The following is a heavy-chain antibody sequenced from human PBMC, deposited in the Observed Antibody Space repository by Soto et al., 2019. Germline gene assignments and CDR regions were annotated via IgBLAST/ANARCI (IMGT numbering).Heavy chain of an antibody. CDR3: AGDSQHADDYYGMDV. D-gene: IGHD6-13*01. CDR1: GYTFTGYY. Sequence: QVQLVQSGAEVKKPGASVKVSCKASGYTFTGYYMHWVRQAPGQGLEWMGWINPNRGGTNYAQKFQGWVCITSDKSTRAADMVLSRLRSDDTAVYYCAGDSQHADDYYGMDVWGQGTTVTVSS. CDR2: INPNRGGT. J-gene: IGHJ6*02. V-gene: IGHV1-2*04.